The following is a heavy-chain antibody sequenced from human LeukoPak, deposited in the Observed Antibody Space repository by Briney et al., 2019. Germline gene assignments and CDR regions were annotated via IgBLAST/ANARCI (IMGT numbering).Heavy chain of an antibody. CDR2: FDPEDGET. CDR3: ASGPMVPGAFDI. CDR1: GYTLTELS. J-gene: IGHJ3*02. Sequence: ASVKVSCKVSGYTLTELSMHWVRQAPGKGLEWMGGFDPEDGETIYAQKFQGRVTMTEDTSTDTAYMELSSLRSEDTAVYYCASGPMVPGAFDIWGQGTMVTVSS. D-gene: IGHD3-10*01. V-gene: IGHV1-24*01.